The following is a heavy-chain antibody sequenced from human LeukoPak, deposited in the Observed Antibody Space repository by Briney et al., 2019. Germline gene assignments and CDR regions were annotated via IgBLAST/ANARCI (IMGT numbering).Heavy chain of an antibody. CDR2: ISSSGSTI. CDR1: VFSFCSYE. J-gene: IGHJ4*02. Sequence: GGSLRLSCGASVFSFCSYEMNPVRQAPGKGLEWVSYISSSGSTIYYADSVKGRFTISRDNAKNTLYLQMNSLRAEDTAVYYCTRVNNPDYWGQGTLVTVSS. V-gene: IGHV3-48*03. D-gene: IGHD1/OR15-1a*01. CDR3: TRVNNPDY.